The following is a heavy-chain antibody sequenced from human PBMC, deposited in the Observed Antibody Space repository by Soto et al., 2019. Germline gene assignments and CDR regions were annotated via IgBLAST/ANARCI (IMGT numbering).Heavy chain of an antibody. V-gene: IGHV5-51*01. J-gene: IGHJ4*02. D-gene: IGHD3-10*01. CDR3: DH. Sequence: PGESLKISCKTSGYTFTSYWIGWVRQMPGKGLEWMGIIYPADSDTRYRPSFQGQVTISADKSINTAADTAVYYCATHPPYGPLDHWGQGTLVTVSS. CDR1: GYTFTSYW. CDR2: IYPADSDT.